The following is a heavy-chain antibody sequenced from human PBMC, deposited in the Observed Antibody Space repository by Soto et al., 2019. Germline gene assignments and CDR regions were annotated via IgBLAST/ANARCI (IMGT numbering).Heavy chain of an antibody. V-gene: IGHV5-51*01. CDR2: IYPGDSDT. CDR1: VYSFTSYW. CDR3: GLVAVAGRS. D-gene: IGHD6-19*01. J-gene: IGHJ3*01. Sequence: PGESLKISFKGSVYSFTSYWIGWVRQMPGKGLEWMGIIYPGDSDTRYSPSFQGQVTVSADQSISTAYLQWSSLKASDTAMYYCGLVAVAGRSWGQGTLVTVSS.